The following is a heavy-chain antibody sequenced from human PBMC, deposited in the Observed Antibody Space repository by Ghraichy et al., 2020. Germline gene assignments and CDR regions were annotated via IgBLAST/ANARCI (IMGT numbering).Heavy chain of an antibody. CDR2: IYYSGST. CDR3: AAHGRSPWYFDY. V-gene: IGHV4-59*01. Sequence: SETLSLTCTVSGGSISSYYWSWIRQPPGKGLEWIGYIYYSGSTNYNPSLKSRVTISVDTSKNQFSLKLSSVTAADTAVYYCAAHGRSPWYFDYWGQGTLVTVSS. CDR1: GGSISSYY. D-gene: IGHD2-15*01. J-gene: IGHJ4*02.